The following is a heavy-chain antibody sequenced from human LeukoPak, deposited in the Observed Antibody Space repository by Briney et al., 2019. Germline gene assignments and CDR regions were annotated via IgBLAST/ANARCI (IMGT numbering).Heavy chain of an antibody. Sequence: GASVKVSCKASGYTFTGYYMHWVRQAPGQGLEWMGWINPNSGGTNYAQKFQGRVTMTRDTSISTAYMELSSLRSEDTAVYYCARGRRYQLRYYYYYMDVWGKGTTVTISS. J-gene: IGHJ6*03. CDR2: INPNSGGT. CDR3: ARGRRYQLRYYYYYMDV. V-gene: IGHV1-2*02. D-gene: IGHD2-2*01. CDR1: GYTFTGYY.